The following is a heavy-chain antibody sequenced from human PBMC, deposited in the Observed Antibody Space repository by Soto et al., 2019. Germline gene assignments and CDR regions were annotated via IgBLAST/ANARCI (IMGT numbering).Heavy chain of an antibody. V-gene: IGHV3-30*18. CDR3: AKSFFSLGSGWMYFDY. CDR2: ISYDGSNK. Sequence: GGSLRLSCAASGFTFSSHGMHWVRQAPGKGLEWVAVISYDGSNKYYADSVKGRFTISRDNSKNTLYLQMNSLRAEDTAVYYCAKSFFSLGSGWMYFDYWGQGTLVTVSS. D-gene: IGHD6-19*01. CDR1: GFTFSSHG. J-gene: IGHJ4*02.